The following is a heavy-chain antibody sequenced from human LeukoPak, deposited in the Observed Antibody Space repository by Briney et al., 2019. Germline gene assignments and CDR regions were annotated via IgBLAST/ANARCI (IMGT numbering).Heavy chain of an antibody. CDR3: ARGHNWSFDS. Sequence: PGGSLRLSCAVSGFTFSSYSINWVRQAPGKGLEWVSYFASDRTTIYYADSVKGRFTMSRDNAKNSLYLRMDSLRAEDTAVYYCARGHNWSFDSWGQGTLVTVSS. J-gene: IGHJ4*02. CDR1: GFTFSSYS. CDR2: FASDRTTI. V-gene: IGHV3-48*01. D-gene: IGHD1-20*01.